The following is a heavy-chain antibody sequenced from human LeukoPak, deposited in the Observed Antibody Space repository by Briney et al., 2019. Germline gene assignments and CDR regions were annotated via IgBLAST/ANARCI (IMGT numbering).Heavy chain of an antibody. Sequence: GGSLRLSCAASGFTFSSYWMSWVRQAPGKGLEWVANIKQDGSEKYYVDSVKGRFTISRDNAKTSLYLQMNSLRAEDTAIYYCARIGHDLYLTFDSWGHGTLITVSS. V-gene: IGHV3-7*03. D-gene: IGHD1-1*01. CDR1: GFTFSSYW. CDR2: IKQDGSEK. CDR3: ARIGHDLYLTFDS. J-gene: IGHJ5*01.